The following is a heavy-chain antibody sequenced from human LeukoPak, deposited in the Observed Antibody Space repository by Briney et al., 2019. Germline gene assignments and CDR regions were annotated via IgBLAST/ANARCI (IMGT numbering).Heavy chain of an antibody. CDR1: GFTFSSYW. J-gene: IGHJ4*02. Sequence: GGSLRLSCAASGFTFSSYWMSWVRQAPGKGLEWVANIKQDGSEKYYVDSVKGRFTISRDNAKNSLYLQMNSLRAEDTAVYYCARVSPFNYYDSREGPGSFDYWGQGTLVTVSS. CDR3: ARVSPFNYYDSREGPGSFDY. V-gene: IGHV3-7*01. CDR2: IKQDGSEK. D-gene: IGHD3-22*01.